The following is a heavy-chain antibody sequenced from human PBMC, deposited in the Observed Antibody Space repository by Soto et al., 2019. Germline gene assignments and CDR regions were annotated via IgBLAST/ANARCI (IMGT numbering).Heavy chain of an antibody. J-gene: IGHJ4*02. CDR1: GGSFSDYY. CDR2: INHSGST. CDR3: ARGLTRRAVRGVSGWYFDY. V-gene: IGHV4-34*02. D-gene: IGHD3-10*01. Sequence: VQLQQWGAGLLKPSETLSLTCAVYGGSFSDYYWSWIRQPPGKGLEWIGEINHSGSTNYNPSLKSRVTISVDTSKNQFSLKLSSVTAADTAVYYCARGLTRRAVRGVSGWYFDYWGQGTLVTVSS.